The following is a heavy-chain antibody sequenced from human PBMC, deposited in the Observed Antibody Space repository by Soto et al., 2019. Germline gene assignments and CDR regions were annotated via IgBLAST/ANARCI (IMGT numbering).Heavy chain of an antibody. D-gene: IGHD2-8*01. CDR2: MYYSGST. J-gene: IGHJ4*02. V-gene: IGHV4-39*01. Sequence: SETLSLTCTVSGDSISTSSSYYWGWIRQPPGKGLEWIANMYYSGSTYYNPSLQTRVTISLDTSKSQFSLKLNSVTAADSAVYFCARLEGMATISYYFDFWGPGALDTVSS. CDR1: GDSISTSSSYY. CDR3: ARLEGMATISYYFDF.